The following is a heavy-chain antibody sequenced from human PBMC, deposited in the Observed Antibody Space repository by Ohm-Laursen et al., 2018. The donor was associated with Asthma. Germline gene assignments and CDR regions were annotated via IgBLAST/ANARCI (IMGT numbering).Heavy chain of an antibody. D-gene: IGHD2-21*01. CDR2: ISGSGGST. CDR3: AKAVCGGDCYLFFDY. CDR1: GFTFSSYA. Sequence: SLRLSCSASGFTFSSYAMSWVRQAPGKGLEWVSAISGSGGSTYYADSVKGRFTISRDNSKNTLYLQMNSLRAEDTAVYYCAKAVCGGDCYLFFDYWGQGTLVTVSS. J-gene: IGHJ4*02. V-gene: IGHV3-23*01.